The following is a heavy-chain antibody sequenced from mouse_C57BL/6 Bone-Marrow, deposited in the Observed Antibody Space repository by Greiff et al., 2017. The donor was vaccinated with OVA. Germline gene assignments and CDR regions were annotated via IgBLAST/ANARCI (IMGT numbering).Heavy chain of an antibody. CDR2: INPNNGGT. V-gene: IGHV1-26*01. CDR3: ARDYGSSSDV. D-gene: IGHD1-1*01. Sequence: EVQLQQSGPELVKPGASVKISCKASGYTFTDYYMNWVKQSHGKSLEWIGDINPNNGGTSYNQKFKGKATLTVDKSSSTAYMELRSLTSEDSAVYYCARDYGSSSDVWGTVTTVTVSS. CDR1: GYTFTDYY. J-gene: IGHJ1*03.